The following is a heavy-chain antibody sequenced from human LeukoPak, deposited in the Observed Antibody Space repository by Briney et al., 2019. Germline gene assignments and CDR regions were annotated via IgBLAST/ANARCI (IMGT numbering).Heavy chain of an antibody. J-gene: IGHJ1*01. Sequence: GGSLRLSCAASGFTFSSYAMSWVRQGPGKGLEWVSSISGSGGSTFYADSVKGRFTISRDNSKNTLYLQMDSLRAEDTAVYYCAKGRGYYDSSGYSHWGQGTLVTVSS. CDR3: AKGRGYYDSSGYSH. CDR1: GFTFSSYA. CDR2: ISGSGGST. V-gene: IGHV3-23*01. D-gene: IGHD3-22*01.